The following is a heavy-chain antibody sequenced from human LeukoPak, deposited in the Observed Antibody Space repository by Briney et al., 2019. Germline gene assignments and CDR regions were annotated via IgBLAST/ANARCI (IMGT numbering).Heavy chain of an antibody. CDR2: IKQDGSEK. CDR3: AREAHYENDGWDI. CDR1: GFTFSRSW. D-gene: IGHD4-17*01. Sequence: GGSLRLSCAASGFTFSRSWMSWIRQAPGKGLEWVANIKQDGSEKYYVDSVKGRFTISRDNTKNSLYLQLNSLRVEDTDVYYCAREAHYENDGWDIWGQVTLV. V-gene: IGHV3-7*01. J-gene: IGHJ3*02.